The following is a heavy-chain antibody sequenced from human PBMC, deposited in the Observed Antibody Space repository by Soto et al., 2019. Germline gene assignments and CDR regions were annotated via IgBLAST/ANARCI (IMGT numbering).Heavy chain of an antibody. CDR2: INAGNGNT. Sequence: QVQLVQSGAEVKKPGASVKVSCKASGYTFPSYAMHWVRQAPGQRLEWMGWINAGNGNTKYSQKFQGRVTITRDTSASTAYMELSSLRSEDTAVYYCARDSGSITGTTLFDYWGQGTLVTVSS. CDR1: GYTFPSYA. CDR3: ARDSGSITGTTLFDY. V-gene: IGHV1-3*01. J-gene: IGHJ4*02. D-gene: IGHD1-7*01.